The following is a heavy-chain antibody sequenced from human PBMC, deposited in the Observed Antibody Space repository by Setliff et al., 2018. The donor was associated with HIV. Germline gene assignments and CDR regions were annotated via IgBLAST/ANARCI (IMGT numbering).Heavy chain of an antibody. J-gene: IGHJ4*02. CDR2: IYYTGIT. D-gene: IGHD2-21*02. V-gene: IGHV4-59*02. Sequence: SETLSITCSISGGSVTSYLWHWFRQPPGKGLEWIGYIYYTGITDNNPSLEGRVTISVDTSKNQVSLRLKSVTTADTAVYYCARELYGGNSRPFDYWGQGALVTVSS. CDR1: GGSVTSYL. CDR3: ARELYGGNSRPFDY.